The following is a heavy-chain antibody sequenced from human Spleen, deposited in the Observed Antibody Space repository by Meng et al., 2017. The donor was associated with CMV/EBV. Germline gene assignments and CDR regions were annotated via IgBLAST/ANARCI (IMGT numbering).Heavy chain of an antibody. CDR2: INHSGST. Sequence: QVQLQQGGAGLLKPSEPLSLTCAVYGGSFSGYYWSWICQPPGKGLEWIGEINHSGSTNYNPSLKSRVTISVDTSKNQFSLKLSSVTAADTAVYYCATGLMVYYYFDYWGQGTLVTVSS. J-gene: IGHJ4*02. CDR1: GGSFSGYY. D-gene: IGHD2-8*01. CDR3: ATGLMVYYYFDY. V-gene: IGHV4-34*01.